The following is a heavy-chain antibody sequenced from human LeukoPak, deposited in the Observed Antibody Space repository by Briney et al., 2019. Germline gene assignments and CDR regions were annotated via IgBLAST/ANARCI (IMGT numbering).Heavy chain of an antibody. CDR1: GYSFTSYW. CDR3: ARRGYCSSGSCFSHAFDI. CDR2: IYPGDSDT. Sequence: GESLKISCKGSGYSFTSYWIGWVRQMPGKGLEWMGIIYPGDSDTRYRPSFQGQVTISADKSTSTAYLQWSSLKASDTAMYYCARRGYCSSGSCFSHAFDIWGQGTMVTVSS. J-gene: IGHJ3*02. V-gene: IGHV5-51*01. D-gene: IGHD2-15*01.